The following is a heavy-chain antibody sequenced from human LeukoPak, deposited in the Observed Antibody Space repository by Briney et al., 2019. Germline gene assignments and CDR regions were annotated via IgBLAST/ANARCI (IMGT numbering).Heavy chain of an antibody. CDR3: AKVGPSPHSYAFDI. D-gene: IGHD3-10*01. J-gene: IGHJ3*02. Sequence: PGGSLRLSCAASGFTFYDYAMHSVRQAPGKGLGWGSGISWNSGSIGYADSVKGRFTISRDNAKNSLYLQMNSLRAEDMALYYCAKVGPSPHSYAFDIWGQGTMVTVSS. V-gene: IGHV3-9*03. CDR2: ISWNSGSI. CDR1: GFTFYDYA.